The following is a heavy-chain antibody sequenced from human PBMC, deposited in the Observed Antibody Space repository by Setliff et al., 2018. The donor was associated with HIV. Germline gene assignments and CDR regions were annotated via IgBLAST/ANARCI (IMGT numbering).Heavy chain of an antibody. Sequence: SETLSLTCSVSGYSMGSGYYGGWIRQPPGKGLEWIGSVYHSGSTYYNPSLKTRVTISVDTSKNQFSLKLSSVTAADTAVYYCARANFWSGYYGYWGQGTLVTVSS. D-gene: IGHD3-3*01. V-gene: IGHV4-38-2*01. J-gene: IGHJ4*02. CDR2: VYHSGST. CDR3: ARANFWSGYYGY. CDR1: GYSMGSGYY.